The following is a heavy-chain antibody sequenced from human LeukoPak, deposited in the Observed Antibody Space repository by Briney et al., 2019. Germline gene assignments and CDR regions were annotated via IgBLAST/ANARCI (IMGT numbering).Heavy chain of an antibody. CDR3: AKVYSSSSRDAFDV. Sequence: SETLSLTCAVYGGSFSGYYWGWIRQPPGKGLEWIGEINHSGSIKYNASLESRVTMSVETSKNQFTLKLNSVTAADTAVYYCAKVYSSSSRDAFDVWGPGTMVTVSS. V-gene: IGHV4-34*01. CDR1: GGSFSGYY. J-gene: IGHJ3*01. CDR2: INHSGSI. D-gene: IGHD6-6*01.